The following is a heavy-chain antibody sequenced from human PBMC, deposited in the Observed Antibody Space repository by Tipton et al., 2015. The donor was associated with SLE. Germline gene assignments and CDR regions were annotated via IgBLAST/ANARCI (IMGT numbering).Heavy chain of an antibody. Sequence: GSLRLSCTASGVTFSSYGMNWVRQAPGKGLEWVSSISSRMTHMYYADSVKGRFTISRDNAKNSLHLEMNSLGAEDTAVYYCTRDLIPNYYDSSGHYSGYWGQGTLVAVSS. CDR1: GVTFSSYG. CDR3: TRDLIPNYYDSSGHYSGY. V-gene: IGHV3-21*06. J-gene: IGHJ4*02. D-gene: IGHD3-22*01. CDR2: ISSRMTHM.